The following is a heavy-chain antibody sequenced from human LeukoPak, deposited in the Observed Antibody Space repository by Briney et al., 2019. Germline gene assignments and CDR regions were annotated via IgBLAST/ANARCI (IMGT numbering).Heavy chain of an antibody. J-gene: IGHJ5*02. D-gene: IGHD3-3*01. V-gene: IGHV4-39*07. CDR2: IYYSGST. Sequence: PSETLSLTCTVSGGSISSSSYYWGWIRQPPGKGLEWIGSIYYSGSTYYNPSLKSRVTISVDTSKNQFSLKLSSVTTADTAVYYCARDNALDYDFWSGYLYNHPPNANWFDPWGQGTLVTVSS. CDR3: ARDNALDYDFWSGYLYNHPPNANWFDP. CDR1: GGSISSSSYY.